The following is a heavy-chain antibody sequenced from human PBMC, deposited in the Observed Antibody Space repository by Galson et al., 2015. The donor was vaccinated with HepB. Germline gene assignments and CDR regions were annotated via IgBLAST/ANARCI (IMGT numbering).Heavy chain of an antibody. CDR3: AGKAAVTPGYLAY. Sequence: SVKVSCKASGGTLRNYGISWVRQAPAQGLEWMGGINPVFGTAHYAQKFQDRVTISANRSTNTAYMELTTLTSEDAAVYYCAGKAAVTPGYLAYWGQGTLVTVSS. D-gene: IGHD6-13*01. CDR1: GGTLRNYG. J-gene: IGHJ4*02. CDR2: INPVFGTA. V-gene: IGHV1-69*06.